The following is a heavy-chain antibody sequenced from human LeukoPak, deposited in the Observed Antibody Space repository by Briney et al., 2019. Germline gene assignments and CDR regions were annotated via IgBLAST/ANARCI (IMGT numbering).Heavy chain of an antibody. CDR2: INPNSGGT. CDR3: ARDPGYSSSWHSELIAVAGPFDY. V-gene: IGHV1-2*02. Sequence: ASVKVSCKASGYTFTGYYMHWVRQAPGQGLEWMGWINPNSGGTNYAQKFQGRVTMTRDTSISTAYMELSRLRSDDTAVYYCARDPGYSSSWHSELIAVAGPFDYWGQGTLVTVSS. J-gene: IGHJ4*02. D-gene: IGHD6-13*01. CDR1: GYTFTGYY.